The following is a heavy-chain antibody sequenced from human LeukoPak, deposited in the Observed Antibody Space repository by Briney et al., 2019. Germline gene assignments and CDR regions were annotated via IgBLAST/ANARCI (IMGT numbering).Heavy chain of an antibody. CDR2: ISSSSTI. J-gene: IGHJ4*02. V-gene: IGHV3-48*02. D-gene: IGHD3-10*01. Sequence: GGSLRLSCAASGFTFSSYSMNWVRQAPGKGLEWVSYISSSSTIYYADSVKGRFTISRDNAKNSLYLQMNSLRDEDTAVYYCARWVRGSGSYHFDYWGQGTLVTVSS. CDR1: GFTFSSYS. CDR3: ARWVRGSGSYHFDY.